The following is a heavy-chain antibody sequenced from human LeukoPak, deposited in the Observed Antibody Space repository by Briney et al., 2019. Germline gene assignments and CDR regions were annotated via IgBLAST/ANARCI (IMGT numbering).Heavy chain of an antibody. CDR3: AKAKWLSLFYAWDY. J-gene: IGHJ4*02. Sequence: GGSLRLSRAASGFTFSSYAMSWVRQAPGKGLEWVSAISGSGGSTYYVDSVKGRFTISRDNSKNTLYLQMNSLRAEDTAVYYCAKAKWLSLFYAWDYWGQGTLVTVSS. D-gene: IGHD6-19*01. CDR1: GFTFSSYA. CDR2: ISGSGGST. V-gene: IGHV3-23*01.